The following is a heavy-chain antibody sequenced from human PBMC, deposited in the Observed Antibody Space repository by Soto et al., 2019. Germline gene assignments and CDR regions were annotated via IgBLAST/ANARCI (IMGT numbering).Heavy chain of an antibody. J-gene: IGHJ4*02. CDR1: GFTFSSYG. Sequence: GGSLRLSCAASGFTFSSYGMHWVRQAPGKGLEWVAVIWYDGSNKYYADSVKGRFTISRDNSKNTLYLQMNSLRAEDTALYYCARETYRGFYFDYWGQGTLVTVSS. CDR3: ARETYRGFYFDY. D-gene: IGHD4-4*01. V-gene: IGHV3-33*01. CDR2: IWYDGSNK.